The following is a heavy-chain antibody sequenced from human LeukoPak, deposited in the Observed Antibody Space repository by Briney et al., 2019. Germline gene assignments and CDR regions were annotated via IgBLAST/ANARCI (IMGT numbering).Heavy chain of an antibody. CDR3: GRDLGGSGSYYYE. Sequence: KASETLSLTCAVSGYSISSGYYWGWLRQPPGKGLEWIASIYHTGTTYYNPSLKSRVTIPLDTSKNQFSLKLSSVTAADTAVYYCGRDLGGSGSYYYEWGQGTLVTVSS. V-gene: IGHV4-38-2*02. CDR2: IYHTGTT. D-gene: IGHD3-10*01. J-gene: IGHJ4*02. CDR1: GYSISSGYY.